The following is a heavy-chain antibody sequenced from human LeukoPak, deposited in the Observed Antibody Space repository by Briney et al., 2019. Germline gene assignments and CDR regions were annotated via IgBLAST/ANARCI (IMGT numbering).Heavy chain of an antibody. J-gene: IGHJ4*02. CDR2: IIPIFGTA. V-gene: IGHV1-69*06. D-gene: IGHD1-26*01. CDR1: GGTFSSYT. CDR3: ATDLGSYYGVVRDY. Sequence: SVKVSCKASGGTFSSYTFSWVRQAPGQGLEWMGGIIPIFGTANYAQKFQGRVTITADKSTSTAYMELSSLRSEDTAVYYCATDLGSYYGVVRDYWGQGTLVTVSS.